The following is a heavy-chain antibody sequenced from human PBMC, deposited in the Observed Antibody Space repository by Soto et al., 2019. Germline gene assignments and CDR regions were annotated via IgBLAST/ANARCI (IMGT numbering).Heavy chain of an antibody. CDR1: GGTFSSYA. Sequence: SVKVSCKASGGTFSSYAISWVRQAPGQGLEWMGGIIPIFGTANYAQKIQGKVTITADESTSTAYMELSSLRSEDTSVYYCARDRFVVVVAASPFKDYYYGMDVWGQGTTVTVSS. V-gene: IGHV1-69*13. D-gene: IGHD2-15*01. J-gene: IGHJ6*02. CDR2: IIPIFGTA. CDR3: ARDRFVVVVAASPFKDYYYGMDV.